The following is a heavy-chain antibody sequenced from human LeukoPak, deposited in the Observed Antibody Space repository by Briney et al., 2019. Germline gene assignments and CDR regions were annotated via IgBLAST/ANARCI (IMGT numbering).Heavy chain of an antibody. J-gene: IGHJ6*03. D-gene: IGHD6-13*01. CDR2: IKSKTDGGTT. V-gene: IGHV3-15*01. CDR3: TTDVGIAAAGRYYYYYYMDV. CDR1: GFTFSNAW. Sequence: GGSLRLSCAASGFTFSNAWMSWVRQAPGKGLEWVGRIKSKTDGGTTDYAAPVKGRFTISSDDSKNTLYLQMNSLKTEDTAVYYCTTDVGIAAAGRYYYYYYMDVWGKGTTVTVSS.